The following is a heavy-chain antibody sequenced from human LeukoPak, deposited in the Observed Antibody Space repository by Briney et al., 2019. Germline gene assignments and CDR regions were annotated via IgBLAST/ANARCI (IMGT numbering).Heavy chain of an antibody. J-gene: IGHJ1*01. CDR1: GFTFGSYS. CDR2: ITTTSSTV. D-gene: IGHD6-13*01. CDR3: AKVQDGSSWYEYFQH. Sequence: QTGGSLRLSCAASGFTFGSYSMNWVRQAPGKGLEWISYITTTSSTVYYADSVKGRFTISRDNAKNSLYLQMNSLRAEDTAVYYCAKVQDGSSWYEYFQHWGQGTLVTVSS. V-gene: IGHV3-48*01.